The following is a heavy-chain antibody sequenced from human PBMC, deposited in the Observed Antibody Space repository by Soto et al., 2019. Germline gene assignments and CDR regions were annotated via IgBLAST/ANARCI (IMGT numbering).Heavy chain of an antibody. Sequence: QVQLVQSGAEVRKPGSSVKVSCQATGGTFSRYVIGWVRQAPGQGLEWMGGIIPIFGTTNYARKFQGRVNITADKSTTTVYMELGSLKSEDTALYYCASGESDAYGDYSWFDPWGQGTLVIVSS. CDR1: GGTFSRYV. J-gene: IGHJ5*02. D-gene: IGHD4-17*01. V-gene: IGHV1-69*14. CDR3: ASGESDAYGDYSWFDP. CDR2: IIPIFGTT.